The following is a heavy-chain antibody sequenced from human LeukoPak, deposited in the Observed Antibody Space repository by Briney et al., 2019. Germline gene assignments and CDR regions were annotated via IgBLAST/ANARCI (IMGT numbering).Heavy chain of an antibody. CDR1: GDSINNYY. D-gene: IGHD5-18*01. J-gene: IGHJ4*01. CDR3: ATVEGWRYSYGYFDY. V-gene: IGHV4-59*01. Sequence: SETLSLTCTVSGDSINNYYGSWLRQPPGKGLEWIGYIQYTGTTTYNPSLKSRVTISTDTSKNQFSLKLTSVAAADTAVYYCATVEGWRYSYGYFDYWGHGILVTVSS. CDR2: IQYTGTT.